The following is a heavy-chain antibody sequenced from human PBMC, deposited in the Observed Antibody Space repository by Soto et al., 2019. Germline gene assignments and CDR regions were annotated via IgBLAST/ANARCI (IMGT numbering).Heavy chain of an antibody. D-gene: IGHD2-15*01. Sequence: GGSLRLSCAASGFTFSGSPIHWVRQASGKGLEWVARIRSKANSFATTYAASAKGRFTISRDDSKNTAYLQMDRLKTEDTAVYYCTRAQTRDCSGGTCYDVNWFDPWGQGT. V-gene: IGHV3-73*01. J-gene: IGHJ5*02. CDR3: TRAQTRDCSGGTCYDVNWFDP. CDR1: GFTFSGSP. CDR2: IRSKANSFAT.